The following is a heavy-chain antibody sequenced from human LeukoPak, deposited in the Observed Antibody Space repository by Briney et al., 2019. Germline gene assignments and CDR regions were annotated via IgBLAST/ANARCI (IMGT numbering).Heavy chain of an antibody. J-gene: IGHJ4*02. CDR1: GYTFTSYY. CDR2: INPSGGST. CDR3: ARALSGYGSGTPPYYFDY. D-gene: IGHD3-10*01. Sequence: GASVKVSCKASGYTFTSYYMHWVRQAPGQGLEWMGIINPSGGSTSYAQKFQGRVTMTRDTSISTAYMELSRLRSDDTAVYYCARALSGYGSGTPPYYFDYWGQGTLVTVSS. V-gene: IGHV1-46*01.